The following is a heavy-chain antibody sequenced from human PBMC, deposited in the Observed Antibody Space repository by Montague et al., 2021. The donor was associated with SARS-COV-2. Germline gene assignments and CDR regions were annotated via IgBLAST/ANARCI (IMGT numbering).Heavy chain of an antibody. CDR2: INHSGST. Sequence: SETLSLTCAVYGASFNGYYWTWIRQPPGKGLEWIGEINHSGSTSYNPTLRSRVTISVDTSKNQFSLKLTSVTAADTAVYYCTRRLHGFNRHYFDYWGQGTLVTVFS. CDR1: GASFNGYY. V-gene: IGHV4-34*01. D-gene: IGHD5-24*01. J-gene: IGHJ4*02. CDR3: TRRLHGFNRHYFDY.